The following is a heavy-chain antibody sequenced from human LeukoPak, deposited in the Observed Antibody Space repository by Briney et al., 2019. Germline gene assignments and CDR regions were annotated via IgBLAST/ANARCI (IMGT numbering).Heavy chain of an antibody. CDR2: IYYSGST. V-gene: IGHV4-39*01. D-gene: IGHD3-9*01. Sequence: PSETLSLTCTVSGGSISSSSYYWGWIRQPPGKGLEWIGSIYYSGSTYYNPSLKSRVTISVDTSKNQFSLKLSSVTAADTAVYYCARRQYYDILTGYPIWGDYYGMDVRGQGTTVTVSS. CDR1: GGSISSSSYY. CDR3: ARRQYYDILTGYPIWGDYYGMDV. J-gene: IGHJ6*02.